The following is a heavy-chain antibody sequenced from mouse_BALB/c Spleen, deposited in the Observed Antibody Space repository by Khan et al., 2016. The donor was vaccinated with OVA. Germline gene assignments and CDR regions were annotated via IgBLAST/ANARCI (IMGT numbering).Heavy chain of an antibody. J-gene: IGHJ2*01. CDR3: ARSVTITTLVATDFDY. D-gene: IGHD1-1*01. CDR2: ISYSGRT. CDR1: GYSITSDYA. V-gene: IGHV3-2*02. Sequence: EVQLQESGPGLVKPSQSLSLTCTVTGYSITSDYAWNWIRQFPGNKLEWVGYISYSGRTSYNPSLKSRISITRDTSKNKFFLQLSSVTTEDTATYYCARSVTITTLVATDFDYWGQGTTLTVSS.